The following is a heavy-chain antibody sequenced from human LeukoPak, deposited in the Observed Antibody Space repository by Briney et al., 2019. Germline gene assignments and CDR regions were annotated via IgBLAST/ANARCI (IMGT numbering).Heavy chain of an antibody. V-gene: IGHV3-43D*03. Sequence: PGGSLRLSCAASGFTFDDYAMHWVRQAPGKGLEWVSLISWDAGSTYYADSVKGRFTISRDNSKNSLYLQMNSLRAEDTALYYCPWEVRGVRAFDPWGQGTLVTVSS. CDR1: GFTFDDYA. CDR3: PWEVRGVRAFDP. CDR2: ISWDAGST. J-gene: IGHJ5*02. D-gene: IGHD3-10*01.